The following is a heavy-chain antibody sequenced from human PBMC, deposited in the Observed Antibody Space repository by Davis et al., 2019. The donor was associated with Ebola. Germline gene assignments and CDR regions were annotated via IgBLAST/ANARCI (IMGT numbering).Heavy chain of an antibody. CDR3: AREACYYDSSGYYRGAFDI. CDR1: GGSISSYY. V-gene: IGHV4-59*01. D-gene: IGHD3-22*01. Sequence: GSLRLSCTVSGGSISSYYWSWIRQPPGKGLEWIGYIYYSGSTNYNPSLKSRVTISLDTSKNQFSLKLSSVTAADTAVYYCAREACYYDSSGYYRGAFDIWGQGTMVTVSS. J-gene: IGHJ3*02. CDR2: IYYSGST.